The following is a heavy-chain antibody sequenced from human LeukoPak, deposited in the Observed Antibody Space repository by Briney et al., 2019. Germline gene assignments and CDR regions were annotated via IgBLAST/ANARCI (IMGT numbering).Heavy chain of an antibody. CDR1: GGSISSSSYY. Sequence: SETLSLTCTVSGGSISSSSYYWGWIRQPPGKGLEWIGSIYYSGSTYYNPSLKSRVTISVDTSKNQFSLKLSSVTAADTAVYYCARGDHSYSSSWYGDYWGQGTLVTVSS. CDR3: ARGDHSYSSSWYGDY. D-gene: IGHD6-13*01. V-gene: IGHV4-39*07. CDR2: IYYSGST. J-gene: IGHJ4*02.